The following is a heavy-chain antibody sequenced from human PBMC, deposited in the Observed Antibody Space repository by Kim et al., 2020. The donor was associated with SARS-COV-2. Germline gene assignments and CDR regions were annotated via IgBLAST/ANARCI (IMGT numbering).Heavy chain of an antibody. V-gene: IGHV4-34*01. Sequence: SETLSLTCAVYGGSFSGYYWSWIRQPPGKGLEWIGEINHSGSTNYNPSLKSRVTISVDTSKNQFSLKLSSVTAADTAVYYCARGPVFGVVSVFVYNYWGQGTLVTVSS. CDR1: GGSFSGYY. D-gene: IGHD3-3*01. CDR3: ARGPVFGVVSVFVYNY. J-gene: IGHJ4*02. CDR2: INHSGST.